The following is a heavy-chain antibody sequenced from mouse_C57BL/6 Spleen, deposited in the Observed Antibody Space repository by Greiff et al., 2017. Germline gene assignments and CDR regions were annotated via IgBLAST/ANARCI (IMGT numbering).Heavy chain of an antibody. V-gene: IGHV1-26*01. CDR2: INPNNGGT. J-gene: IGHJ4*01. CDR3: ARGGARYGSSPPYYAMDY. CDR1: GYTFTDYY. Sequence: EVQLQQSGPELVKPGASVKISCKASGYTFTDYYMNWVKQSHGKSLEWIGDINPNNGGTSYNQKFKGKATLTVDKSSSTAYMELRSLTSEDSAVYYCARGGARYGSSPPYYAMDYWGQGTSVTVSS. D-gene: IGHD1-1*01.